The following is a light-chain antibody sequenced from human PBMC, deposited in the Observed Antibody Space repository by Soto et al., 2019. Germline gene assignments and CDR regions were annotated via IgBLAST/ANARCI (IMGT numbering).Light chain of an antibody. CDR2: AAS. Sequence: DIQMTQSPSSVSASVGDTINITCRASQDIQKWLAWYQQKPGKAPKVLIYAASNLASGVSSRFRGSGSGTEFSLTISRLQIEDFATYVCHQASSFPYTFGPGTKVDIK. V-gene: IGKV1-12*01. J-gene: IGKJ3*01. CDR3: HQASSFPYT. CDR1: QDIQKW.